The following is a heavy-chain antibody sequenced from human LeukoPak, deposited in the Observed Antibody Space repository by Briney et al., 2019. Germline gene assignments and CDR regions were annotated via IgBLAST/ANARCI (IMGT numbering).Heavy chain of an antibody. CDR1: GFTFSSYS. V-gene: IGHV3-48*04. J-gene: IGHJ3*02. Sequence: GGSLRLSCAASGFTFSSYSMNWVRQAPGKGLEWVSYISGSSSTIYYADSVKGRFTISRDNAKNSLYLQMNSLRAEDTAVYYCARDCGGGSCYGPYDAFDIWGQGTMVTVSS. D-gene: IGHD2-15*01. CDR2: ISGSSSTI. CDR3: ARDCGGGSCYGPYDAFDI.